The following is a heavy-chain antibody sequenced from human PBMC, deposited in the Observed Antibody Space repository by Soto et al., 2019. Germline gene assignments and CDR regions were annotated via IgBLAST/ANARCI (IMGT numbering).Heavy chain of an antibody. CDR3: AGNDILTGYYAFDI. J-gene: IGHJ3*02. V-gene: IGHV4-59*01. CDR1: GGSSSSYY. Sequence: QVQLQESGPGLEKPSETLSLTCTVSGGSSSSYYWSWIRQPPGKGLEWIGYIYYSGSTNYNPSLKSRVTISVDTSKNQFSLKLSSVTAADTAVYYCAGNDILTGYYAFDIWGQGTMVTVSS. D-gene: IGHD3-9*01. CDR2: IYYSGST.